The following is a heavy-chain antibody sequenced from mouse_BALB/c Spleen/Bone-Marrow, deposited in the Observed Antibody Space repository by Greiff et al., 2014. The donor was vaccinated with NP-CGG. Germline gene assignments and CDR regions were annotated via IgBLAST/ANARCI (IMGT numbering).Heavy chain of an antibody. CDR3: ARGGNYPYYAMDY. J-gene: IGHJ4*01. CDR1: GFTFSGFG. CDR2: ISSASSTI. D-gene: IGHD2-1*01. Sequence: EVQVVESGGGLVQPGGSRKLSCAASGFTFSGFGMHWVRQAPEKGLEWVAYISSASSTIYYADTVKGRFTISRDNPKNTLFLQMTSLRSEDTAMHYCARGGNYPYYAMDYWGQGTSVTVSS. V-gene: IGHV5-17*02.